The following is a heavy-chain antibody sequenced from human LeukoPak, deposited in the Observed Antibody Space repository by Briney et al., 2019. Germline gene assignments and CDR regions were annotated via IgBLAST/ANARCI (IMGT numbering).Heavy chain of an antibody. CDR1: GYTFTNYD. Sequence: ASVKVSCKASGYTFTNYDINWVRQATGQGLEWMGYMKPNSGNTGYAQKFQGRVTITADKSTSTAYMELSSLRSEDTAVYYCARGSSHCSGGSCPSYWGQGTLVTVSS. V-gene: IGHV1-8*01. J-gene: IGHJ4*02. CDR2: MKPNSGNT. D-gene: IGHD2-15*01. CDR3: ARGSSHCSGGSCPSY.